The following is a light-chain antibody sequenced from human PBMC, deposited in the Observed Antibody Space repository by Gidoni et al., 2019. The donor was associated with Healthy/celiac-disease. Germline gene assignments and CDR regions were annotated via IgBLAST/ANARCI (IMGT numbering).Light chain of an antibody. J-gene: IGKJ4*01. V-gene: IGKV3-20*01. CDR3: QQYGSSPKLT. CDR1: QSVSSSY. Sequence: MVLSQSPCTLSLSPGERATLSCRASQSVSSSYFAWYQQKPGQAPRLLIYGASSRATGIPDRFSGSGSGTDFTLTISRLEPEDFAVYYCQQYGSSPKLTFGGGTKVEIK. CDR2: GAS.